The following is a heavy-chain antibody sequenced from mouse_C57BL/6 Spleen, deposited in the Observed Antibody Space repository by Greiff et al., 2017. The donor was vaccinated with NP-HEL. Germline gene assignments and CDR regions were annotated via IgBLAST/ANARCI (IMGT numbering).Heavy chain of an antibody. J-gene: IGHJ4*01. D-gene: IGHD1-1*01. CDR3: ARNYGRYYAMDY. CDR1: GYAFSSSW. CDR2: IYPGDGDT. Sequence: VQLQQSGPELVKPGASVKISCKASGYAFSSSWMNWVKQRPGKGLEWIGRIYPGDGDTNYNGKFKGKATLTADKSSSTAYMQLSSLTSEDSAVYFCARNYGRYYAMDYWGQGTSVTVSS. V-gene: IGHV1-82*01.